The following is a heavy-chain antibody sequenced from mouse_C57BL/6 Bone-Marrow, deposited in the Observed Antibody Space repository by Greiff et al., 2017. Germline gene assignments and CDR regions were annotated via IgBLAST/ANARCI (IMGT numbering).Heavy chain of an antibody. CDR3: ARSGPRGRSFDY. Sequence: QVQLQQPGAELVKPGASVKMSCKASGYTFTSYWITWVKQRPGQGLEWIGDIYPTSGRTNYNEKFKSKAILTVDTSSNTAYMQLSSLTSEDSAVLYCARSGPRGRSFDYWGQGTTLTGSS. CDR2: IYPTSGRT. D-gene: IGHD3-1*01. CDR1: GYTFTSYW. V-gene: IGHV1-55*01. J-gene: IGHJ2*01.